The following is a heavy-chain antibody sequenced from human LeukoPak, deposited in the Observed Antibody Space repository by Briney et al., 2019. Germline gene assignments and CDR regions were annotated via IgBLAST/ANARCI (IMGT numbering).Heavy chain of an antibody. V-gene: IGHV3-21*01. CDR1: GFTFSSYS. D-gene: IGHD2-15*01. J-gene: IGHJ4*02. CDR3: ARDRGYCSGGSCYMALHY. Sequence: GGSLRLSCAASGFTFSSYSMNWVRQAPGKGLEWVSSISSSSSYIYYADSVKGRFAISRDNAKNSLYLQMNSLRAEDTAVYYCARDRGYCSGGSCYMALHYWGQGTLVTVSS. CDR2: ISSSSSYI.